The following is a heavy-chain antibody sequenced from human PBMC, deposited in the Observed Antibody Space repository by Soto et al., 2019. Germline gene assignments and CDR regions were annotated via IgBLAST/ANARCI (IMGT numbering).Heavy chain of an antibody. CDR3: ARVGMEYYDILTGYNKDY. Sequence: QVQLQESGPGLVKPSQTLSLTCSVSGGSISSVGYYWSWIRQHPGKGLEWIGYIYYSGSTYYNPSLKSRVTISVDTSKNQFSLKLSSVTAADTAVYYCARVGMEYYDILTGYNKDYWGQGTLVTVS. V-gene: IGHV4-31*03. D-gene: IGHD3-9*01. CDR2: IYYSGST. CDR1: GGSISSVGYY. J-gene: IGHJ4*02.